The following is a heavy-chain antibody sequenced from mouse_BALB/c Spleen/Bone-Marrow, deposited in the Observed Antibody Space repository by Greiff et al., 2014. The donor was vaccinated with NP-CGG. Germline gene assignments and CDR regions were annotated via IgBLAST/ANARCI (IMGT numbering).Heavy chain of an antibody. CDR1: GFTFSSFG. CDR2: ISSGSSTI. Sequence: VQLKESGGGLVQPGGSRKLSCAASGFTFSSFGMHWVRQAPEKGLEWVAYISSGSSTIYYADTVMGRFTISRDNPKNTLFLQMTSLRFEDTAMYYCARSGSSSGYFDYWGQGTTFTVSS. D-gene: IGHD1-1*01. J-gene: IGHJ2*01. V-gene: IGHV5-17*02. CDR3: ARSGSSSGYFDY.